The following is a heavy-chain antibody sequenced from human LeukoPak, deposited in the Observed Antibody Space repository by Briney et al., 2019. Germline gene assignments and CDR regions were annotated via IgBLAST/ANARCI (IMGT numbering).Heavy chain of an antibody. CDR1: GDSISSGGYY. CDR2: IYYSGST. CDR3: ARVRTDCSSTSCYRLAFDI. V-gene: IGHV4-31*03. Sequence: SETLSLTCTVSGDSISSGGYYWSWIRQHPGKGLDWIGYIYYSGSTYYNPSLKSRVTISVDTSKNQFSLKLTSVTAADTAVYYCARVRTDCSSTSCYRLAFDIWGQGTMVTVSS. D-gene: IGHD2-2*01. J-gene: IGHJ3*02.